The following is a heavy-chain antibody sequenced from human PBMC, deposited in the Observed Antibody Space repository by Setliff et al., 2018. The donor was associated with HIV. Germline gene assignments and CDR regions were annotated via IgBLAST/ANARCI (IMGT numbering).Heavy chain of an antibody. J-gene: IGHJ4*02. CDR1: GFIFSTYS. Sequence: PGGSLRLSCAASGFIFSTYSMNWVRQSPGKGLEWLSYISTSGDTIYHADSVKGRFTISRDNAKNSLYLEMNSLRVEDTAVYYCAREDKGPNLLDYWGQGTLVTVSS. V-gene: IGHV3-48*01. CDR2: ISTSGDTI. D-gene: IGHD2-8*01. CDR3: AREDKGPNLLDY.